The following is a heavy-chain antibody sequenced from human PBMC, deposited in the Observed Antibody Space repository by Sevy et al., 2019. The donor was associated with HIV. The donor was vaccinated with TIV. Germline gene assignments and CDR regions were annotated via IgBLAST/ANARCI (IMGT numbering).Heavy chain of an antibody. CDR2: ISGSGGST. CDR3: ATSGTGTTDWGEDAFDI. D-gene: IGHD3-16*01. Sequence: GGSLRLSCAASGFTFSSYAMSWVRQAPGKGLEWVSAISGSGGSTYYEDSVKGRFTISRDNSKNTLYLQMNSLRAEDTAVYYCATSGTGTTDWGEDAFDIWGQGTMVTVSS. CDR1: GFTFSSYA. J-gene: IGHJ3*02. V-gene: IGHV3-23*01.